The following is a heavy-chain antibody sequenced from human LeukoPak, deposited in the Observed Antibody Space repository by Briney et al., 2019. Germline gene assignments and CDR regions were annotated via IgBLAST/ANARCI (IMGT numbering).Heavy chain of an antibody. CDR2: INQDGSET. CDR3: ARRDCNGGGCYADY. Sequence: SGGSLRLSCAASGLTFRTFWMTWVRQAPGKGLEWVANINQDGSETYYVDPVMGRFTISRDNAKNSLYLQMNSLRAEDTAVYYCARRDCNGGGCYADYWGQGTLVTVSS. V-gene: IGHV3-7*01. D-gene: IGHD2-15*01. CDR1: GLTFRTFW. J-gene: IGHJ4*02.